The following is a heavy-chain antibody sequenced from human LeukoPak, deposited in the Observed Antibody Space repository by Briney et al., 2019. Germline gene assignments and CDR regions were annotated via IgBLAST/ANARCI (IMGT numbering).Heavy chain of an antibody. V-gene: IGHV4-4*07. CDR3: ARETTIAGYSSGWSEGVVEAFDI. CDR2: IYTSGST. J-gene: IGHJ3*02. Sequence: QPSETLSLTCTVSGGSISSYYWSWIRQPAGKGLEWIGRIYTSGSTNYNPSLKSRVTMSVDTSKNQFSLKLSPVTAADTAVYYCARETTIAGYSSGWSEGVVEAFDIWGQGTMVTVSS. D-gene: IGHD6-19*01. CDR1: GGSISSYY.